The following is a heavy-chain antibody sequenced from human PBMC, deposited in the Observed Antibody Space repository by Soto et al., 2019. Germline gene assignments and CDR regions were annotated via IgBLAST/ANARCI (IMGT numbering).Heavy chain of an antibody. J-gene: IGHJ4*02. Sequence: QVQLVQSGAEVKKPGSSVKVSCKASGGTFSSYAISWVRQAPGQGLEWMGGIIPIFGTANYAEKFQGSVTMTADKSTSTAYMELRSLRSEDTAVYYGASHTGDYGDYEDLWDYWGQGTLVTVSS. V-gene: IGHV1-69*06. CDR3: ASHTGDYGDYEDLWDY. CDR2: IIPIFGTA. CDR1: GGTFSSYA. D-gene: IGHD4-17*01.